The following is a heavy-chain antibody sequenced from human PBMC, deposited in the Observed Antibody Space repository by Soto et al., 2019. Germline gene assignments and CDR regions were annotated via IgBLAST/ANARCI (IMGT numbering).Heavy chain of an antibody. J-gene: IGHJ6*02. CDR1: GGTFSSYA. CDR2: IIHIFGTA. CDR3: ARDRGRGIAAACTIGCYYYYGMDG. D-gene: IGHD6-13*01. Sequence: QVQLVQSGAEVKKPGSSVKVSCKASGGTFSSYAISWVRQAPGQGLEWMGGIIHIFGTANYSQKFQGRVTIYADEYTSTAYMEMSSLRSEDTAVYYCARDRGRGIAAACTIGCYYYYGMDGWGQGTTVTVSS. V-gene: IGHV1-69*01.